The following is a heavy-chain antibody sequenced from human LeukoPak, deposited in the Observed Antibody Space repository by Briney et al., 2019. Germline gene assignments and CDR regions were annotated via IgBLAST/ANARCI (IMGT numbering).Heavy chain of an antibody. D-gene: IGHD6-6*01. CDR1: GYTLPELS. J-gene: IGHJ4*02. V-gene: IGHV1-24*01. CDR2: FDPEDGET. CDR3: ATTAESSSFDY. Sequence: ASVKVSCQVSGYTLPELSMHWVRQAPGKGLEGMGGFDPEDGETIYAQKFQGRVTMTEDTSTDTAYMELSSLRSEDTAVYYCATTAESSSFDYWGQGTLVTVSS.